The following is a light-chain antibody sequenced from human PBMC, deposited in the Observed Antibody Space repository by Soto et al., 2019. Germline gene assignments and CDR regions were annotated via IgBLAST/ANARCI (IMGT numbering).Light chain of an antibody. Sequence: IQMTQSPSSVSASVVDIVSLTCLASQGIGDRLAWYQQKPGKVPQLLIYFASTLGSGVPSRFSGSGSGTDFILTINTLQADDFATYYCLHTYSFPRTFGQGTKVDI. J-gene: IGKJ1*01. CDR3: LHTYSFPRT. V-gene: IGKV1-12*01. CDR2: FAS. CDR1: QGIGDR.